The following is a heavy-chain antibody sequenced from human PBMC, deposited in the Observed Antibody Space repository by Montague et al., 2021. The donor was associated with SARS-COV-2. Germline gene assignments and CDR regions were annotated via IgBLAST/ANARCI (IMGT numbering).Heavy chain of an antibody. CDR2: VHYTGTT. CDR1: GGSITVSRYD. V-gene: IGHV4-39*01. Sequence: SETLSLTCTVSGGSITVSRYDWGWLRQPPGKGLEWIGSVHYTGTTSYNASPKSRLTISVDTSENQFSLKMTSVTASDTAVYYCARHRANAGSFDIWGQGTMVTVSS. D-gene: IGHD1-1*01. J-gene: IGHJ3*02. CDR3: ARHRANAGSFDI.